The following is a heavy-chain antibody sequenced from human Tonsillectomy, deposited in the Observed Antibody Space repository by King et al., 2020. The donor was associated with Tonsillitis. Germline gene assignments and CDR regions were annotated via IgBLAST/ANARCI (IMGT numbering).Heavy chain of an antibody. CDR2: IYGGGST. CDR1: GFSVSSHY. Sequence: VQLVESGGGLMQPGGSLRLSCAASGFSVSSHYMSWVRQAPGKGLEWVSVIYGGGSTYYSDFVKGRLTISRDNSQNTLDLQMNSLRAEDTAMYYCARVNYYDSSGYWSPYYFDYWGQGTLVTVSS. V-gene: IGHV3-53*01. CDR3: ARVNYYDSSGYWSPYYFDY. D-gene: IGHD3-22*01. J-gene: IGHJ4*02.